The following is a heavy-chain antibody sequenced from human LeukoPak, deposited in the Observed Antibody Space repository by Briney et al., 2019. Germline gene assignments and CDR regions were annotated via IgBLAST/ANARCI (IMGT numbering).Heavy chain of an antibody. CDR2: IYYSGST. CDR1: GGSISSYY. J-gene: IGHJ5*02. CDR3: ARLLWFGESLSFDP. Sequence: SETLSLTCTVSGGSISSYYWSWLRQPPGKGLEWIGYIYYSGSTNYNPSLKSRVTISVDTSKNQFSLKLSSVTAADTAVYYCARLLWFGESLSFDPWGQGTLVTVSS. D-gene: IGHD3-10*01. V-gene: IGHV4-59*01.